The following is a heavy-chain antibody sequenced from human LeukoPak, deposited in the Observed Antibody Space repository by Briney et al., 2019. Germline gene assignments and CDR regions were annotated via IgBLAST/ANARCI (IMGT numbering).Heavy chain of an antibody. CDR3: ARDHPPTVVTPFRTFDY. V-gene: IGHV3-53*01. D-gene: IGHD4-17*01. Sequence: GGSLRLSCAASGFTVSSNYMSWVRQAPGKGLEWVSVIYSGGSTYYADSVKGRFTISRHNSKNTLYLQMNSLRAEDTAVYYCARDHPPTVVTPFRTFDYWGQGTLVTVSS. CDR1: GFTVSSNY. CDR2: IYSGGST. J-gene: IGHJ4*02.